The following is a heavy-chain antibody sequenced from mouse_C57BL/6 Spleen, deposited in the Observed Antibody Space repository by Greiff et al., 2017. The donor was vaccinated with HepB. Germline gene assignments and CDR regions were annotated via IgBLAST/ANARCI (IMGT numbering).Heavy chain of an antibody. Sequence: VQLKQSGAELVRPGASVKLSCTASGFNIKDYYMHWVKQRPEQGLEWIGRIDPEDGDTEYAPKFQGKATMTADTSSNPAYLQLSSLTSEDTAVYYCTTRQVVRSSFDYWGQGTTLTVSS. J-gene: IGHJ2*01. CDR3: TTRQVVRSSFDY. CDR2: IDPEDGDT. V-gene: IGHV14-1*01. D-gene: IGHD3-2*01. CDR1: GFNIKDYY.